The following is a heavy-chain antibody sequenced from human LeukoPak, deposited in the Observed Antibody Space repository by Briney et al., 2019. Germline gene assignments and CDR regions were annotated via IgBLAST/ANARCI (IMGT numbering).Heavy chain of an antibody. Sequence: SETLSLTCTVSGGSISSYYWSWIRQPPGKGLEWVGHIYYLGSTNYNPSLKSRITISIDTSKNYFSLKLNSVIAADTAEYYCARDRPGSYWYFDLWGRGTLVTVSS. CDR2: IYYLGST. J-gene: IGHJ2*01. D-gene: IGHD3-10*01. V-gene: IGHV4-59*01. CDR3: ARDRPGSYWYFDL. CDR1: GGSISSYY.